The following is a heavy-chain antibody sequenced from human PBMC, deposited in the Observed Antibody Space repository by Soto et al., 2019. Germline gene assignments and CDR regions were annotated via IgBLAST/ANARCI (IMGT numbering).Heavy chain of an antibody. CDR2: INPGGAKT. Sequence: ASVKVSCKASGYTFTRYHMHWVRQAPGQGLKWMGIINPGGAKTNYAQKFQGRVTMTGDTSTSTVYMELSSLRYEDTAVYYCARLLRYFYWLSPTLNYYYYGMDVWGQGTTVTVSS. CDR3: ARLLRYFYWLSPTLNYYYYGMDV. V-gene: IGHV1-46*01. CDR1: GYTFTRYH. D-gene: IGHD3-9*01. J-gene: IGHJ6*02.